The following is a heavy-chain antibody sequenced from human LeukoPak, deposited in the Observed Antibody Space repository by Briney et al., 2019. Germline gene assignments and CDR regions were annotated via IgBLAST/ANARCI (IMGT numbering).Heavy chain of an antibody. V-gene: IGHV3-23*01. D-gene: IGHD2-15*01. J-gene: IGHJ4*02. Sequence: GGSLRLSCAASGFTFSSYAMSWVRQAPGKGLEWVSAISGSGGSTYYADSVKCRSTFSRDNTKNTLYLQMNSLRAEDTAVYYCASTRIVVVAANLFDYWGQGTLVTVSS. CDR1: GFTFSSYA. CDR2: ISGSGGST. CDR3: ASTRIVVVAANLFDY.